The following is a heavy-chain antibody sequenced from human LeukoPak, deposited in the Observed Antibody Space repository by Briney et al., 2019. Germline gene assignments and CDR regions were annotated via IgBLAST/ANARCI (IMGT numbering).Heavy chain of an antibody. V-gene: IGHV3-7*01. D-gene: IGHD1-14*01. CDR2: IKEGGRER. CDR1: RFAFHNYY. Sequence: GGSLRLSCAASRFAFHNYYMSWVRQAPGKGLEWVAIIKEGGRERDYVDSVRGRFTISRDKAKSSLYLQMSSLRADDTAVYYCTRDRNPDNWHEFDSWGQGALVTVS. J-gene: IGHJ4*02. CDR3: TRDRNPDNWHEFDS.